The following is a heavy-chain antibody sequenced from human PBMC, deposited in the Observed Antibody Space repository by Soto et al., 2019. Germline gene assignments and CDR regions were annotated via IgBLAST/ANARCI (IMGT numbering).Heavy chain of an antibody. CDR3: ARIAYYHDSSGSLSYYFDY. Sequence: GSGPTLVNPTQTLTLTCTFSGFSLSTSGMCVSWIRQPPGKALEWLALIDWDDDKYYSTSLKTRLTISKDTSKNQVVLTMTNMDPVDTATYYCARIAYYHDSSGSLSYYFDYWGQGTLVTVSS. J-gene: IGHJ4*02. D-gene: IGHD3-22*01. CDR2: IDWDDDK. V-gene: IGHV2-70*01. CDR1: GFSLSTSGMC.